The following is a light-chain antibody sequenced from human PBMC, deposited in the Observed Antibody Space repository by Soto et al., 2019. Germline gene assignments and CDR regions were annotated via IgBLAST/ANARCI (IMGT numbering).Light chain of an antibody. CDR3: QQYTNWPWT. J-gene: IGKJ1*01. V-gene: IGKV1-5*01. CDR2: DVS. CDR1: KNVPAS. Sequence: VQMVHPPCCLSAYMGDSVPLTRLASKNVPASLAWYQLKPGEAPKLLIYDVSSLESGVPSRFSGSGSGTDFTLTISGLQSEDFALYYCQQYTNWPWTSAQRAKVDI.